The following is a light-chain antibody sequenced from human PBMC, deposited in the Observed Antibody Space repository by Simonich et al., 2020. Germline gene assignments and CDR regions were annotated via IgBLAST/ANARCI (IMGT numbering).Light chain of an antibody. CDR2: QDS. V-gene: IGLV3-1*01. CDR1: KLGDKY. CDR3: QAWDSSYVV. J-gene: IGLJ2*01. Sequence: SYELTQPPSVSVSPGQTASITCSGDKLGDKYACLYQQKPGQSPVLVIYQDSKRPSGIPERLSGSNSGKTATLTISGTQAMDEADYYCQAWDSSYVVFGGGTKLTVL.